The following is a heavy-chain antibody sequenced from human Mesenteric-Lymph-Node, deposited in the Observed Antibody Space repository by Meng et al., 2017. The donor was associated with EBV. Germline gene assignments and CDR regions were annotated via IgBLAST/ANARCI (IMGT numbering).Heavy chain of an antibody. D-gene: IGHD1-26*01. CDR2: FYYSDNT. V-gene: IGHV4-39*07. CDR1: GGSISSSSYY. Sequence: QLQLRQSGPGLVKPSETLSLTCTVSGGSISSSSYYWGWIRQPPGKGLEWIGDFYYSDNTYYNPSLKSRVTISVDTSKNQFSLKLSSVTAADTAVYYCARRPWSLYYYFDYWGPGTLVTVSS. J-gene: IGHJ4*02. CDR3: ARRPWSLYYYFDY.